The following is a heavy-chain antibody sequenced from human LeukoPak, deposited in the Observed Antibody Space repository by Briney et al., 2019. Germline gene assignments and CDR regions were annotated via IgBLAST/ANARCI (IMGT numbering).Heavy chain of an antibody. CDR3: ARVQRTYGAEYYFDY. Sequence: SETLSLTCTVSGGSISSYYWSWIRQPAGKGLEWIGRIYTSGSTNYNPSLKSRVTMSVDTSKNQFSLKLSSVTAADTAVYYCARVQRTYGAEYYFDYWGQGTLVTVSS. V-gene: IGHV4-4*07. CDR2: IYTSGST. CDR1: GGSISSYY. D-gene: IGHD4-17*01. J-gene: IGHJ4*02.